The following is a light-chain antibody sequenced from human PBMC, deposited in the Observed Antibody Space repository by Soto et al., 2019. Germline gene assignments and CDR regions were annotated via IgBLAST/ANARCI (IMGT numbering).Light chain of an antibody. J-gene: IGKJ5*01. CDR2: DAS. CDR3: QQYSDLPMT. Sequence: EIVMTQSPATLSVSQGERATLPCRASQSVATNLAWYQQKPGQAPRLLIYDASNRATGIPARFSGSGSGTDFTLTISRLEPEDFAVYFCQQYSDLPMTFGQGTRLEIK. V-gene: IGKV3D-15*02. CDR1: QSVATN.